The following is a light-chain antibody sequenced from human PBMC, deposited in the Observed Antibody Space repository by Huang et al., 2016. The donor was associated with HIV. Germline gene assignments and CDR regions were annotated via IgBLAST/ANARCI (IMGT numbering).Light chain of an antibody. Sequence: IQMTQSPSSLSASVGERVIITCRASQSINKYLNWYQQMPGKAPKLLIYGASTLQGAVSSRFSGSGSGTEFTLTISSLQPEDAAMYYCQQSYRIPRTFGQGTSLEI. V-gene: IGKV1-39*01. CDR3: QQSYRIPRT. CDR1: QSINKY. CDR2: GAS. J-gene: IGKJ2*02.